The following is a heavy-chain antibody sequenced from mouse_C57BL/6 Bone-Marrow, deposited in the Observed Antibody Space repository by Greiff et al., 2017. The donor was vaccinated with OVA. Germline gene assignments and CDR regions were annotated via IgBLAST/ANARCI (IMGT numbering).Heavy chain of an antibody. Sequence: QVQLQQPGAELVKPGASVKMSCKASGYTFTSYWITWVKQRPGQGLEWIGDIYPGSGSTNYNEKFKSKATLTVDTSSSTAYMQLSSLTSEDSAVYYCARPTMVTTGGGAMDYWGQGTSVTVSS. CDR3: ARPTMVTTGGGAMDY. V-gene: IGHV1-55*01. CDR2: IYPGSGST. CDR1: GYTFTSYW. J-gene: IGHJ4*01. D-gene: IGHD2-2*01.